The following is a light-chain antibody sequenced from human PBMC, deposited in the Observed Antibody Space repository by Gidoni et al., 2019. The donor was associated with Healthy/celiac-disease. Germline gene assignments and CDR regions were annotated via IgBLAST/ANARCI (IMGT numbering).Light chain of an antibody. CDR2: WAS. CDR1: QSVLYSSNNKNY. CDR3: QQYYSTPGT. Sequence: DIVMTQSPDSLAVSLGESATINCKSSQSVLYSSNNKNYLAWYQQKPGQPPKLLIYWASTRESGVPDRFSGSGSGTDFTLTISRLQAEDVAVYYCQQYYSTPGTFGQGTRVKSN. J-gene: IGKJ1*01. V-gene: IGKV4-1*01.